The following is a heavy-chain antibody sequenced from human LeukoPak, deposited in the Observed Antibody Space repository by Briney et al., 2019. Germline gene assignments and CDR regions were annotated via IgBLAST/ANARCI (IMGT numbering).Heavy chain of an antibody. D-gene: IGHD1-26*01. J-gene: IGHJ3*02. CDR1: GYSFTSYW. V-gene: IGHV5-51*01. CDR2: IYPGDSDT. CDR3: ARPAGADDAFDI. Sequence: GESLQISYKGSGYSFTSYWIGWVRPMPGKGVEWMGIIYPGDSDTRYSPSFQGQVTISADKSISTAYLQWSSLKASDTAMYYCARPAGADDAFDIWGQGTMVTVSS.